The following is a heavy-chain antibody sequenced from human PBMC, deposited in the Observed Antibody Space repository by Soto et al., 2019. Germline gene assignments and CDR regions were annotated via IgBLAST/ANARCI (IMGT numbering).Heavy chain of an antibody. Sequence: SETLSLTCTVSGGSVSSGSYYWSWIRQPPGKGLEWIGYIYYSGSTNYNPSLKSRVTISVDTSKNQFSLKLSSVTAADTAVYYWAREVPEYSSFSRWLVDPWAQAILVTV. CDR3: AREVPEYSSFSRWLVDP. CDR1: GGSVSSGSYY. J-gene: IGHJ5*02. V-gene: IGHV4-61*01. D-gene: IGHD6-6*01. CDR2: IYYSGST.